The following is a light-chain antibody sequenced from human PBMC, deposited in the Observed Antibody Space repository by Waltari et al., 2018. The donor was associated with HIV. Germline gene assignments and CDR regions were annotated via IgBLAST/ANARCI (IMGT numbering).Light chain of an antibody. J-gene: IGLJ3*02. CDR3: ATWDDSLSGPV. CDR2: SSN. Sequence: QSVLTQPPSASGTPGQRVAISCSGSSSNIGSHYVYWYQQLPGPAPKVLIYSSNQRPSGVPDRFSGSKSGTSASLAISALRSEDEADYYCATWDDSLSGPVFGGGTKLPVL. V-gene: IGLV1-47*02. CDR1: SSNIGSHY.